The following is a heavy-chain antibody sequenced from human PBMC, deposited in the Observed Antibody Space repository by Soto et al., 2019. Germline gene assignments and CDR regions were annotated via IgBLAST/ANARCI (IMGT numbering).Heavy chain of an antibody. V-gene: IGHV3-20*04. D-gene: IGHD3-3*01. CDR1: GFTFDDYG. CDR2: INWNGGST. J-gene: IGHJ6*02. Sequence: GGSLRLSCAASGFTFDDYGMSWVRQAPGKGLEWVSGINWNGGSTGYADSVKGRFTISRDNAKNSLYLQMNSLRAEDTALYYCARNVLRFLEWLSIHSYYYGMDVWGQGTTVTVSS. CDR3: ARNVLRFLEWLSIHSYYYGMDV.